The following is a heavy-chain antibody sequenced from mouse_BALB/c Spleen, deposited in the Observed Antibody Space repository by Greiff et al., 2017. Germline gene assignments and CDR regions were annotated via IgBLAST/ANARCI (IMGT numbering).Heavy chain of an antibody. D-gene: IGHD1-1*01. V-gene: IGHV1-69*02. Sequence: QVQLKQPGAELVKPGAPVKLSCKASGYTFTSYWMNWVKQRPGRGLEWIGRIDPSDSETHYNQKFKDKATLTVDKSSSTAYIQLSSLTSEDSAVYYCARVYYYGSSDYFDYWGQGTTLTVSS. CDR3: ARVYYYGSSDYFDY. CDR2: IDPSDSET. CDR1: GYTFTSYW. J-gene: IGHJ2*01.